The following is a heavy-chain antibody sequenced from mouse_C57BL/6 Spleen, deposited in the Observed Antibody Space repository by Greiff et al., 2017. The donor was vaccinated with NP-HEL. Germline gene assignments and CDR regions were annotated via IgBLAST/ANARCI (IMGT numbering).Heavy chain of an antibody. Sequence: EVQLQQSGPELVKPGASVKIPCKASGYTFTDYNMDWVKQSHGKSLEWIGDINPYNGGTNYNQKFKGKATLTVDKSSSTAYMELRSLTSEDTAVYYCARGGGYYSMDYWGQGTSVTVSS. J-gene: IGHJ4*01. CDR1: GYTFTDYN. CDR2: INPYNGGT. CDR3: ARGGGYYSMDY. V-gene: IGHV1-18*01.